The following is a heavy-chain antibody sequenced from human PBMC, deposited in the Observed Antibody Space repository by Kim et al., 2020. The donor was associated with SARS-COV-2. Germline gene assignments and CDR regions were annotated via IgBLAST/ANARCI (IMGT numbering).Heavy chain of an antibody. CDR3: ARAASSDASNWFDP. V-gene: IGHV4-59*01. J-gene: IGHJ5*02. Sequence: IPALKSRVTISVDTSKNQFSLKLSSVTAADTAVYYCARAASSDASNWFDPWGQGTLVTVSS. D-gene: IGHD6-13*01.